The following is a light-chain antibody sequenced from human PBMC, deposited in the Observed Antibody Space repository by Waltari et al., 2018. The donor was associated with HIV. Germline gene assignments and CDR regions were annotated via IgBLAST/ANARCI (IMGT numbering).Light chain of an antibody. J-gene: IGLJ1*01. Sequence: QSVLTQPPSASGTPGQRVTISCSGSNSNIGGKDVYWFQHLPGTAPKLLIYRTNQRRSGVPDRFSGSKSGTSASLAISGPRSDDEADYYCAAWDDTLSSYVVGTGTTVTV. CDR2: RTN. CDR3: AAWDDTLSSYV. V-gene: IGLV1-47*01. CDR1: NSNIGGKD.